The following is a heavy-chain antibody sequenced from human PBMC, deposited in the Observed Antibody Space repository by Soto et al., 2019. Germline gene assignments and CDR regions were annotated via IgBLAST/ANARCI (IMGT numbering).Heavy chain of an antibody. CDR3: ARAYSYHYGMYX. V-gene: IGHV1-8*01. Sequence: ASLKVSGNASGYTFTSYDINWVRQATGQGLEWMGFMNPNSGNTGYAQKFQGRVTMTRNTSISTAYMELSSLRSEDTAVYYCARAYSYHYGMYXWGQVTTVTVS. CDR1: GYTFTSYD. CDR2: MNPNSGNT. D-gene: IGHD4-4*01. J-gene: IGHJ6*02.